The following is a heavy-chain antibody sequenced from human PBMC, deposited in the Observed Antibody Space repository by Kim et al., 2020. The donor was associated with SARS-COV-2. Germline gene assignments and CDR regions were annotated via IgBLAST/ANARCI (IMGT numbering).Heavy chain of an antibody. V-gene: IGHV3-30*04. D-gene: IGHD5-12*01. CDR1: GFTFSSYA. J-gene: IGHJ4*02. Sequence: GGSLRLSCAASGFTFSSYAMHWVRQAPGKGLEWVAVISYDGSNKYYADSVKGRFTISRDNSKNTLYLQMNSLRAEDTAVYYCARPPLGGYDYADFDYWGQGTLVTVSS. CDR2: ISYDGSNK. CDR3: ARPPLGGYDYADFDY.